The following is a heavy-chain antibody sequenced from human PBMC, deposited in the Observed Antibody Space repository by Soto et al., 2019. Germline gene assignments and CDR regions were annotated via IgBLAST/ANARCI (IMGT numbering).Heavy chain of an antibody. J-gene: IGHJ4*02. CDR3: AKVLERSMITFGGVIAY. CDR2: ISFDGNIK. D-gene: IGHD3-16*02. Sequence: QVQLVESGGGVVQPGRSLRLSCAASGFTFSTYGMHWVRQAPGKGLEWVAVISFDGNIKYYADSVKGRFTISRDNSKYTLYLERDSLSAEDTAIYYCAKVLERSMITFGGVIAYWGQGALVTVSS. CDR1: GFTFSTYG. V-gene: IGHV3-30*18.